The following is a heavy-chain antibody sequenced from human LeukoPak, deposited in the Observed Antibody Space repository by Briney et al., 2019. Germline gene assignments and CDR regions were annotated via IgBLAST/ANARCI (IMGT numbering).Heavy chain of an antibody. V-gene: IGHV3-9*03. J-gene: IGHJ3*02. D-gene: IGHD3-10*01. CDR3: AKDRGPGILWFGELLGGAFDI. CDR1: GFTFDDYA. CDR2: ISWNSGSI. Sequence: GGSLRLSCAASGFTFDDYAMHWVRQAPGKGLEWVSGISWNSGSIGYADPVKGRFTISRDNAKNSLYLQMNSLRAEDMALYYCAKDRGPGILWFGELLGGAFDIWGQGTMVTVSS.